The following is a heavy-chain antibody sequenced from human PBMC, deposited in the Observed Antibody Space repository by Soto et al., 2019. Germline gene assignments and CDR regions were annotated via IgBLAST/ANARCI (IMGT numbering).Heavy chain of an antibody. CDR3: ATRIGNIGGYWLDT. V-gene: IGHV1-58*01. D-gene: IGHD2-15*01. Sequence: QMQLVQSGPEVKRPGTSLKVSCKASGFTFSSSAVQWVRQARGQRLEWIGWIVLGNGNTNYAQKFQERVTITRDMSTSTAYMEVRSLTFEDTAVYYCATRIGNIGGYWLDTWGQGTLVTVSS. CDR1: GFTFSSSA. J-gene: IGHJ5*02. CDR2: IVLGNGNT.